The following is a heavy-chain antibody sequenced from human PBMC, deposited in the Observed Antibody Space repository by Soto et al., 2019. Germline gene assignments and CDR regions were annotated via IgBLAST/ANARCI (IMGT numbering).Heavy chain of an antibody. Sequence: SETLSLTCTVSGGSISSGGYYWSWIRQHPGKGLEWIGYIYYSGSTYYNPSLKSRVTISVDTSKNQFSLKLSSVTAADTAVYYCARDPPHFDDFWRRIPYYYGMDVRGQGTMVTVSS. CDR1: GGSISSGGYY. V-gene: IGHV4-31*03. CDR2: IYYSGST. D-gene: IGHD3-3*01. CDR3: ARDPPHFDDFWRRIPYYYGMDV. J-gene: IGHJ6*02.